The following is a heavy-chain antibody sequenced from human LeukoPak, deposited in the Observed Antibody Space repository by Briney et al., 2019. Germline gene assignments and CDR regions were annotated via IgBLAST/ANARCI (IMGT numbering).Heavy chain of an antibody. D-gene: IGHD3-10*01. V-gene: IGHV1-2*02. J-gene: IGHJ5*02. CDR1: GYTFTGYY. CDR3: ARDPEMSGWFDP. Sequence: ASVKVSCKASGYTFTGYYMHWVRQAPGQGLEWMGWINPNSGGTNYAQKFQGRVTMTRDTSISTAYMGLSRLRSDDTAVYYCARDPEMSGWFDPWGQGTLVTVSS. CDR2: INPNSGGT.